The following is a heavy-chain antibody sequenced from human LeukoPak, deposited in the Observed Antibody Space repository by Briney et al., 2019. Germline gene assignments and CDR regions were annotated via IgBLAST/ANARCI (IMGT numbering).Heavy chain of an antibody. CDR3: ARLRGATVAHNWFDP. D-gene: IGHD6-19*01. V-gene: IGHV4-38-2*02. J-gene: IGHJ5*02. Sequence: PSETLSLTCTVSGYSISSGYYWGWIRQPPGKGLEWIGSIYHSGRTFYNPSLKSRVTISVDTSKNQFSLRLSSVTAADTAVYYCARLRGATVAHNWFDPWGQGTLVTVSS. CDR2: IYHSGRT. CDR1: GYSISSGYY.